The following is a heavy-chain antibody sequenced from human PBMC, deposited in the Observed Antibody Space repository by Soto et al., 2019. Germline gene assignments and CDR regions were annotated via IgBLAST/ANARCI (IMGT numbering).Heavy chain of an antibody. Sequence: PGGSLRLSCAASGFTFSSYQMNWVRQAPGKGLEWVANIKQGGSEKYYVDSVKGRFTISRDNAKNSLYLQMNSLRAEDTAVYYCARVAPYYYGSGSYYFDYWGQGILVTVSS. CDR2: IKQGGSEK. CDR1: GFTFSSYQ. V-gene: IGHV3-7*01. D-gene: IGHD3-10*01. J-gene: IGHJ4*02. CDR3: ARVAPYYYGSGSYYFDY.